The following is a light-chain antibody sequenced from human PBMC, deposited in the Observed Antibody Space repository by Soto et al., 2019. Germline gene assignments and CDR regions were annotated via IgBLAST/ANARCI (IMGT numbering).Light chain of an antibody. Sequence: DIQLTQSPASLSASVGDRVTIIGRASQSISGYVNWYLQKPGKAPKLLIYGASNLESGVPSRFSGSGSGTEFTLTITTLQPDDFATYYCQHYRRNTWSFGPGTKVDI. V-gene: IGKV1-39*01. CDR1: QSISGY. CDR3: QHYRRNTWS. CDR2: GAS. J-gene: IGKJ1*01.